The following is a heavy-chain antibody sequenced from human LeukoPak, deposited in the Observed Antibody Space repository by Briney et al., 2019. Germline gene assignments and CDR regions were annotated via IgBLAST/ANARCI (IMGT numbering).Heavy chain of an antibody. CDR2: IFPSGGEI. CDR1: GFTFSTFA. V-gene: IGHV3-23*01. CDR3: FGSSRQFYYYYYMDV. D-gene: IGHD6-13*01. Sequence: GGSLRLSCAASGFTFSTFAMIWVRQPPGKGLEWVSSIFPSGGEIHYADSVRGRFTISRDNSKSTLSLQMNSLRAEDTAIYYCFGSSRQFYYYYYMDVWGKGTTVTVSS. J-gene: IGHJ6*03.